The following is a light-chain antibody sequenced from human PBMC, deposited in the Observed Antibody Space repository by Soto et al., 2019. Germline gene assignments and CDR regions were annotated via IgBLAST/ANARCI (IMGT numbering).Light chain of an antibody. CDR3: SSYTGSSTYV. CDR1: SSDVGDYNY. V-gene: IGLV2-14*01. CDR2: EVS. J-gene: IGLJ1*01. Sequence: QSVLTQPASVSGSPGQSITISCTGTSSDVGDYNYVSWYQQHPGKAPKLMIYEVSNRPSGVSNRFSGSKSGNTAYLTISGLQAEDEADYYCSSYTGSSTYVFGTGTKVTVL.